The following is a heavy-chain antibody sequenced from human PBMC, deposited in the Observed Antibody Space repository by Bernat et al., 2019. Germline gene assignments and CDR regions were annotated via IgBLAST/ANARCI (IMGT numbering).Heavy chain of an antibody. J-gene: IGHJ3*02. CDR1: GYSISSGYY. CDR2: IYHSGST. CDR3: ARCMGSAYAFDI. V-gene: IGHV4-38-2*01. D-gene: IGHD2-8*01. Sequence: QVQLQESGPGLVKPSETLSLTCAVSGYSISSGYYWGWIRQPPGKGLEWIGSIYHSGSTYYNPSLKSRVTISVDTSKNQFSLKLRSVTAADTAVYYCARCMGSAYAFDIWGQGTMVTVSS.